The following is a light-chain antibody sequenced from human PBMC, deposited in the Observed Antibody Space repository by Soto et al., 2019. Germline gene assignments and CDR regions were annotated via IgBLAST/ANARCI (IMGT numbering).Light chain of an antibody. V-gene: IGLV1-51*01. CDR3: GTWDNGLSAGV. CDR2: DDN. CDR1: SSNIGSNY. Sequence: SVLTQPPSVSAAPGQQVTISCSGRSSNIGSNYVSWYQQLPGTAPKLLIYDDNKRPSGIPDRFSGSKSGTSATLGITGLQTGDEADYYCGTWDNGLSAGVFGGGTKLTVL. J-gene: IGLJ2*01.